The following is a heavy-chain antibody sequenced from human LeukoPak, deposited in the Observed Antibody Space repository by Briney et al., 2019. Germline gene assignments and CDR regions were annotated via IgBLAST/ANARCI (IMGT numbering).Heavy chain of an antibody. J-gene: IGHJ4*02. V-gene: IGHV4-59*01. CDR2: IYYSGTT. D-gene: IGHD6-13*01. Sequence: SETLSLTCTVSGGSISNYYWSWIRQPPGKGLERIGYIYYSGTTNYNPSLKSRVTISVDTSKNQFSLKLNSVTAADTAVYYCARGVYIAAAQYGYWGQGTLVTVSS. CDR3: ARGVYIAAAQYGY. CDR1: GGSISNYY.